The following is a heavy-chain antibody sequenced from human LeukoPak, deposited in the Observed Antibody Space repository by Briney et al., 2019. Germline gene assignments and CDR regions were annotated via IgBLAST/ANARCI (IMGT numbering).Heavy chain of an antibody. CDR1: GESISSHY. CDR3: ARGFTMMANNAFDI. CDR2: ISISGGT. D-gene: IGHD3-22*01. Sequence: PSETLSLTCTVSGESISSHYRSWIRQPAGKGLEWIGRISISGGTKYNPSLKSRVTVSVDTSKNQFSLNLNSVTAADTAVYYCARGFTMMANNAFDIWGQGTMVTVSS. V-gene: IGHV4-4*07. J-gene: IGHJ3*02.